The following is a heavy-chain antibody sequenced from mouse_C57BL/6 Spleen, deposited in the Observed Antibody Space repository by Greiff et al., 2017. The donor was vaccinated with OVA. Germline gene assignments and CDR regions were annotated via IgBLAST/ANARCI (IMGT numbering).Heavy chain of an antibody. CDR2: ISYDGSN. Sequence: VQLKESGPGLVKPSQSLSLTCSVTGYSITSGYYWNWIRQFPGNKLEWMGYISYDGSNNYNPSLKNRISITRDTSKNQFFLKLNSVTTEDTATYYCARERIYYGNYVDAMDYWGQGTSVTVSS. D-gene: IGHD2-1*01. CDR1: GYSITSGYY. V-gene: IGHV3-6*01. J-gene: IGHJ4*01. CDR3: ARERIYYGNYVDAMDY.